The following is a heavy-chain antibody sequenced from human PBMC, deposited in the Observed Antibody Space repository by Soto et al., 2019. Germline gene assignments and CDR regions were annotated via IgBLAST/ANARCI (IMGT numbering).Heavy chain of an antibody. CDR2: IYYSGST. CDR1: GGSISSYY. Sequence: SETLSLTCTVSGGSISSYYWSWIRQPPGKGLEWIGYIYYSGSTNYNPSLKSRVTISVDTSKNQFSLKLSSVTAADTAVYYCAREGYYYDSSGYYYQGWFDPWGQGTLVTISS. J-gene: IGHJ5*02. D-gene: IGHD3-22*01. CDR3: AREGYYYDSSGYYYQGWFDP. V-gene: IGHV4-59*01.